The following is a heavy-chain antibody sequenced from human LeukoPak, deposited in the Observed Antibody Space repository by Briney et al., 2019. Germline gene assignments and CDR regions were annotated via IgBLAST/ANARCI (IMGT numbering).Heavy chain of an antibody. CDR1: GFTFSSYA. Sequence: GGSLRLSCAASGFTFSSYAMHWVRQAPGKGLEYVSAISSNGGSTYYANSVKGRFTISRDNSKNTLYLQMGSLRAEDMAVYYCARVGPTGAFGIWGQGTMVTVSS. J-gene: IGHJ3*02. CDR3: ARVGPTGAFGI. D-gene: IGHD4-17*01. CDR2: ISSNGGST. V-gene: IGHV3-64*01.